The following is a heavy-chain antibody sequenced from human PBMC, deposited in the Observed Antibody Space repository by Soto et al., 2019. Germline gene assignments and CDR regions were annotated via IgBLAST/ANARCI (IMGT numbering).Heavy chain of an antibody. D-gene: IGHD6-13*01. CDR1: GFTFSSYG. J-gene: IGHJ6*02. CDR3: ARIWSPTIAAAGFGYGMDV. CDR2: IWNDGSNK. V-gene: IGHV3-33*01. Sequence: QVQLVESGGGVVQPGRSLRLSCAASGFTFSSYGMHWVRQAPGKGLEWVAVIWNDGSNKYYADSVKGRFTISRDNSKNTLYLQMNSLRAEDTAVYYCARIWSPTIAAAGFGYGMDVWGQGTTVTVSS.